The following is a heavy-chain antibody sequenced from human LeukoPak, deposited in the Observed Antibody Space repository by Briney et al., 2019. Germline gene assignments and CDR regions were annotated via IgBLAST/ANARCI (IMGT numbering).Heavy chain of an antibody. Sequence: GGSLRLSCAASGFTFSSYEMNWVRQAPGKGLEWVSYISSSGSTIYYADSVKGRFTISRDNAKNSLYLQMNSLRAEDTAVYYCARGGGAGTGYYYYMDVWGKGTTVTISS. D-gene: IGHD1-14*01. CDR2: ISSSGSTI. J-gene: IGHJ6*03. CDR1: GFTFSSYE. V-gene: IGHV3-48*03. CDR3: ARGGGAGTGYYYYMDV.